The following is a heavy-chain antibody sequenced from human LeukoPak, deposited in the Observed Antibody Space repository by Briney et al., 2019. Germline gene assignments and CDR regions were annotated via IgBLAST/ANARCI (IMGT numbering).Heavy chain of an antibody. V-gene: IGHV4-4*02. J-gene: IGHJ5*02. Sequence: SGTLSLTCAVSGGSISSTKWWSWVRQPPGKGLEWIGEIYHSGSTDYNPSLKSRVTISLDKSKDQFSLKLSSVTDADTAVYNCAREGTSGYSLDPWGQGTLVTVSS. D-gene: IGHD3-10*01. CDR2: IYHSGST. CDR1: GGSISSTKW. CDR3: AREGTSGYSLDP.